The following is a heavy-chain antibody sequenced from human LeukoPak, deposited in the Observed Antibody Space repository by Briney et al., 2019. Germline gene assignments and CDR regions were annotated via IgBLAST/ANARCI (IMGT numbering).Heavy chain of an antibody. J-gene: IGHJ4*02. CDR2: INHSGST. V-gene: IGHV4-34*01. CDR3: ARAAITMVRGVIITRYFDY. CDR1: GGSFSGYY. D-gene: IGHD3-10*01. Sequence: PSETLSLTCAVYGGSFSGYYWSWIRQPPGKGLEWIGEINHSGSTNYNPSLKSRVTISVDTPKNQFSLKLSSVTAADTAVYYCARAAITMVRGVIITRYFDYWGQGTLVTVSS.